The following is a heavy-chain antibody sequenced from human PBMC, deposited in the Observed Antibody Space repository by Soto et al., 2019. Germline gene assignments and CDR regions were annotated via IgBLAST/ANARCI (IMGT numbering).Heavy chain of an antibody. CDR2: ISYDGSNK. CDR3: AKWSTSSSWSPLHYYYYYGMDV. J-gene: IGHJ6*02. V-gene: IGHV3-30*18. D-gene: IGHD6-13*01. Sequence: GGSLRLSCAASGFTFSSYGMHWVRQAPGKGLEWVAVISYDGSNKYYADSVKGRFTISRDNSKNTLYLQMNSLRAEDTAVYYCAKWSTSSSWSPLHYYYYYGMDVWGQGTTVTVSS. CDR1: GFTFSSYG.